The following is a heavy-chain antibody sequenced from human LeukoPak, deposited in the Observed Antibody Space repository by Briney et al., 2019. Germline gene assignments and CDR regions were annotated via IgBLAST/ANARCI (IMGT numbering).Heavy chain of an antibody. CDR1: GYTFTDYF. D-gene: IGHD5-18*01. J-gene: IGHJ4*02. Sequence: GASVKVSCKGSGYTFTDYFINWVRQAPGQGLEWMGWFNPNNGETNYAQNFRGRVTITGDTSITTPYMDINSLRSDDTAGYCCARDQLVPPSPVRGPAPPYWGQESLVTVSS. CDR2: FNPNNGET. V-gene: IGHV1-2*02. CDR3: ARDQLVPPSPVRGPAPPY.